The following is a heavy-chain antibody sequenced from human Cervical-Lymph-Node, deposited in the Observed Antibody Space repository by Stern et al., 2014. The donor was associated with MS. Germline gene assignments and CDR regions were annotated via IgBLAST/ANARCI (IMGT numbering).Heavy chain of an antibody. CDR2: ISYDGSNK. J-gene: IGHJ1*01. CDR3: AKDRTAAADSEYFQH. CDR1: GFTFSSYG. V-gene: IGHV3-30*18. Sequence: DQLVESGGGVVQPGRSLRLSCAASGFTFSSYGMHWVRQAPGKGLEWVAVISYDGSNKYYADSVKGRFTISRDNSKNTLYLQMNSLRAEDTAVYYCAKDRTAAADSEYFQHWGQGTLVTVSS. D-gene: IGHD6-13*01.